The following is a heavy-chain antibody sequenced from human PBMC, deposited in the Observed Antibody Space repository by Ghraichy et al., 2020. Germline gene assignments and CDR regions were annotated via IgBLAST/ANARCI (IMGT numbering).Heavy chain of an antibody. CDR1: GFTFNNYA. D-gene: IGHD3-9*01. J-gene: IGHJ2*01. CDR3: ANWSGEHFDWVPLGYFDL. V-gene: IGHV3-23*01. CDR2: ISSSGGNT. Sequence: GGSLRLSCAASGFTFNNYAMSWVRQAPGKGLEWVSFISSSGGNTYYPDSVKGRFTISRDNSKTTLHLQMNSLRAEDTAVYYCANWSGEHFDWVPLGYFDLWVRGTLVSVS.